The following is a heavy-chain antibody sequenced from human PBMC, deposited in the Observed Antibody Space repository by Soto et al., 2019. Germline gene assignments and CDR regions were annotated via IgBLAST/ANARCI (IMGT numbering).Heavy chain of an antibody. CDR3: AREDDGGDRDYYGLDV. Sequence: QVQLQQSGPGLVKPSQTLSLTCTVSGGSISYEYYHWTWIRQSPGKGLEWIGYIHYSGSIIYNPSFKSRVTMSVDTSKNQFSLQLSYVTAADTAVYFCAREDDGGDRDYYGLDVWGQGTTVTVSS. D-gene: IGHD2-21*02. V-gene: IGHV4-30-4*08. CDR1: GGSISYEYYH. J-gene: IGHJ6*02. CDR2: IHYSGSI.